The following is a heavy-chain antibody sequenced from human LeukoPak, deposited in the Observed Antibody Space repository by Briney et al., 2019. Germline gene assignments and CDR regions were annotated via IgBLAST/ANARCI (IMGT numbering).Heavy chain of an antibody. V-gene: IGHV3-30*02. CDR2: IRTDGSKA. J-gene: IGHJ5*02. CDR3: AKDDSFGSGT. Sequence: GGSLRLSCAASGFIFSDYGMHWVRQAPGKWLGWVAFIRTDGSKAYYADSVKGRFTISRDNSKNTLYLQMNSLGTEDTAIYYCAKDDSFGSGTWGQGTLVTVSS. D-gene: IGHD3-10*01. CDR1: GFIFSDYG.